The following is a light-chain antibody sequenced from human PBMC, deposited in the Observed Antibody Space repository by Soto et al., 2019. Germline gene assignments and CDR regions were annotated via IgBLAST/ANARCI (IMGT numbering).Light chain of an antibody. Sequence: DIPMTQSPSTLSASVGDRVTITCRASENINNKLVWYQQKPGKAPKLLIYKASNLESGVLSGFSGSGSGTEFTLTISSLQPDDFATYFCQQYYNYSTFGQGTKVEIK. CDR2: KAS. CDR1: ENINNK. CDR3: QQYYNYST. V-gene: IGKV1-5*03. J-gene: IGKJ1*01.